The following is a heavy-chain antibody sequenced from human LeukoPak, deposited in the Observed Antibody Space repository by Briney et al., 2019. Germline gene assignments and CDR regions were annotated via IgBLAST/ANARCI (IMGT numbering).Heavy chain of an antibody. D-gene: IGHD3-22*01. J-gene: IGHJ4*02. V-gene: IGHV4-30-2*01. CDR1: GGSISSGGYY. CDR3: AIDSSGYYQIDY. CDR2: IYHSGST. Sequence: LSLTCTVSGGSISSGGYYWSWIRQPRGKGLEWIGYIYHSGSTYYNPSLKTRVTISVDRSTNQFSLKLSSVTAADTAVYYCAIDSSGYYQIDYWGQGTLVTVSS.